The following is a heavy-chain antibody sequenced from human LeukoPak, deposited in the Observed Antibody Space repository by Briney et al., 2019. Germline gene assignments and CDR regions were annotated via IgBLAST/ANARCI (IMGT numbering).Heavy chain of an antibody. Sequence: SETLSLTCTVSGGSISSYYWSWIRQPPGKGLEWIGYIHHTGSTNFNPSLNGRVSISRDTTKNLFSLRLRSVTAADTAVYFCARGRVSSSTWCSTYYYYFYMDVWGKGTTVTVSS. V-gene: IGHV4-59*01. J-gene: IGHJ6*03. CDR3: ARGRVSSSTWCSTYYYYFYMDV. CDR2: IHHTGST. CDR1: GGSISSYY. D-gene: IGHD2-15*01.